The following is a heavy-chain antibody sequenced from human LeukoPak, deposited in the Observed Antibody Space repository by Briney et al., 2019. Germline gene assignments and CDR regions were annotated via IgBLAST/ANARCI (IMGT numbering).Heavy chain of an antibody. CDR1: GFTFSTYS. CDR3: ARDLGGNGYEIDY. D-gene: IGHD5-12*01. V-gene: IGHV3-48*04. Sequence: GGSLRLSCAASGFTFSTYSMNWVRQAPGKGLEWVSYIGAATSPIYYADSLKGRVLISRDNARNSLYLQMNSLRAEDTAVYYCARDLGGNGYEIDYWGQGTLVTVSS. CDR2: IGAATSPI. J-gene: IGHJ4*02.